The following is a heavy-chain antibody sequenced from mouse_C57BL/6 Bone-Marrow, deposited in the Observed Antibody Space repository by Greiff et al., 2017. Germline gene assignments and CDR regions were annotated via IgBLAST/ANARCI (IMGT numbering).Heavy chain of an antibody. Sequence: EVKLVESGPELVKPGASVKISCKASGYTFTDYYMNWVKQSHGKSLEWIGEINPNNGGTRYNQKFKGKATLTVDKSSSTAYMGLRSLTSEDSAVYYCARNYGLYCFDYWGQGTTLTVSS. V-gene: IGHV1-26*01. CDR3: ARNYGLYCFDY. D-gene: IGHD1-1*02. CDR1: GYTFTDYY. CDR2: INPNNGGT. J-gene: IGHJ2*01.